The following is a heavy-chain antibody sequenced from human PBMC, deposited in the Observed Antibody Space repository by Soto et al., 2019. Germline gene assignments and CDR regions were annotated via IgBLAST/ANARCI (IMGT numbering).Heavy chain of an antibody. D-gene: IGHD2-8*01. Sequence: SETLSLTCTVSGGSISSSSYYWGWIRQPPGKGLEWIGSIYYSGSTYYNLSLKSRVTISVDTSKNQFSLKLSSVTAADTAVYFCARGKSLGYLVYFDPWCQGTLVT. V-gene: IGHV4-39*01. J-gene: IGHJ5*02. CDR1: GGSISSSSYY. CDR3: ARGKSLGYLVYFDP. CDR2: IYYSGST.